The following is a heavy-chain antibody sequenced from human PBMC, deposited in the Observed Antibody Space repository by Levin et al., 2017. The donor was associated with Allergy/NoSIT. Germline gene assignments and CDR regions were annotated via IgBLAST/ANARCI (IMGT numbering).Heavy chain of an antibody. CDR3: AKLMGNCSNSSCSYFDY. V-gene: IGHV3-30*18. CDR1: GFTFTYYG. CDR2: TSFDGTDK. Sequence: GGSLRLSCAASGFTFTYYGMHWVRQAPGKGLEWVAVTSFDGTDKYITDSVKGRFTISRDNSKNTLFLQMNSLRAEDTAVYYCAKLMGNCSNSSCSYFDYWGQGTLVIVSS. D-gene: IGHD2-2*01. J-gene: IGHJ4*02.